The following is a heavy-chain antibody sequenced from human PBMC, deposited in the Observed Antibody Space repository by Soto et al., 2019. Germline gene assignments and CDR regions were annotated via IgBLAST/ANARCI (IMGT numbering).Heavy chain of an antibody. CDR1: GFVFSNYG. Sequence: QVQLVESGGGGVQPGKSLRLSCAVSGFVFSNYGMHWVRQTPGKGLEWVAVISFDGRNKFYADSVMGRFTISRDNSKNTVDLQMNSLRADDTAVYYCAKGSARFKKTMSWSFQYWGQGTLVTVSS. CDR3: AKGSARFKKTMSWSFQY. V-gene: IGHV3-30*18. D-gene: IGHD3-10*02. CDR2: ISFDGRNK. J-gene: IGHJ1*01.